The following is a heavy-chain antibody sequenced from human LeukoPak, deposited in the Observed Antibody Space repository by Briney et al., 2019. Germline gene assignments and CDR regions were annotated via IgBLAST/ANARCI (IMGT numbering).Heavy chain of an antibody. D-gene: IGHD3-3*01. CDR1: GGSISSSSYY. J-gene: IGHJ4*02. Sequence: SETLSLTCAVYGGSISSSSYYWGWIRQPPGKGLEWIGSIYYSGSTYYNPSLKSRITISVDTSKNQFSLKLSSVTAADTAVYYCALTHEWSRYYFDYWGQGTLVTVSS. CDR2: IYYSGST. V-gene: IGHV4-39*01. CDR3: ALTHEWSRYYFDY.